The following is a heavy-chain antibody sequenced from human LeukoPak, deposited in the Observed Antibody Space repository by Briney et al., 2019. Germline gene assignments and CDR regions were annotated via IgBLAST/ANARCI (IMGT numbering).Heavy chain of an antibody. D-gene: IGHD3-3*01. CDR1: GYTFTSYG. Sequence: ASVKVSCKASGYTFTSYGISWVRQAPGQGLEWMGWISAYNGNTNYAQKLQGRVTMTRDTSTSTVYMELSSLRSEDTAVYYCARGMDYDFWSPFDYWGQGTLVTVSS. V-gene: IGHV1-18*01. J-gene: IGHJ4*02. CDR3: ARGMDYDFWSPFDY. CDR2: ISAYNGNT.